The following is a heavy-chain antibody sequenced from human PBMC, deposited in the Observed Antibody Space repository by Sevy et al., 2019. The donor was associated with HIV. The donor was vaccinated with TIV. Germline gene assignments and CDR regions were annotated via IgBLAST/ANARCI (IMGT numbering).Heavy chain of an antibody. CDR1: GFTFSGSV. CDR2: FRVKANGYAT. CDR3: SISRYGDKPYYFDY. V-gene: IGHV3-73*01. Sequence: GGSLRLSCAVPGFTFSGSVIHWVRQASGKGLEWVGLFRVKANGYATAYAASVKGRFTISRDDSKNTAYLQMNSLKTEDTAVYYISISRYGDKPYYFDYWGQGTLVTVSS. D-gene: IGHD4-17*01. J-gene: IGHJ4*02.